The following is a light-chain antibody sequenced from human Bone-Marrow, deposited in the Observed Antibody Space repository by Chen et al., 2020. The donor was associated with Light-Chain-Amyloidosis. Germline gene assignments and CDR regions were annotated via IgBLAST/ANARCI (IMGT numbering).Light chain of an antibody. V-gene: IGLV2-14*01. CDR1: SSDVGGDKH. CDR2: EVT. CDR3: SSYTITNTLV. Sequence: QSALTQPASVSGSPGQWITISCNGTSSDVGGDKHVSWYQQHPDKAPKLMIYEVTNRPSWVPDRFSGSKSDNTASLTISGLQTEDEADYFCSSYTITNTLVFGSGTRVTVL. J-gene: IGLJ1*01.